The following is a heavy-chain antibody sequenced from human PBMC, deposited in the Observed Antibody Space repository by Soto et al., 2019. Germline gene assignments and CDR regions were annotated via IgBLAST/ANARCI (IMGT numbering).Heavy chain of an antibody. V-gene: IGHV5-10-1*01. CDR3: ARLGGGIQLWSYYYYGMDV. CDR1: GYSFTSYW. D-gene: IGHD5-18*01. CDR2: IDPSDSYT. Sequence: PGESLKISCKGSGYSFTSYWISWVRQMPGKGLEWMGRIDPSDSYTNYSPSFQGHVTISADKSISTAYLQWSSLKASYTAMYYCARLGGGIQLWSYYYYGMDVWGQGITVTVPS. J-gene: IGHJ6*02.